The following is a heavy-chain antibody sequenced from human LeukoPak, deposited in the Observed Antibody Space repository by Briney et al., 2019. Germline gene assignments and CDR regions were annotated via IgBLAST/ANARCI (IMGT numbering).Heavy chain of an antibody. D-gene: IGHD3-22*01. V-gene: IGHV3-30*03. J-gene: IGHJ4*02. CDR1: GFTFSSYG. CDR2: ISYDGSNK. Sequence: PGGSLRLSCAASGFTFSSYGMHWVRQAPGKGLEWVAVISYDGSNKYYADSVKGRFTISRDNSKNTLYLQMNSLRAEDTAVYYCATPLVNYYDSSGYYSFDYWGQGTLVTVSS. CDR3: ATPLVNYYDSSGYYSFDY.